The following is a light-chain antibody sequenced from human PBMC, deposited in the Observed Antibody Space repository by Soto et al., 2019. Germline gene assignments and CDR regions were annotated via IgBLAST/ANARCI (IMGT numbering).Light chain of an antibody. Sequence: DIQMTQSPSTLSASVGDRVTITCRASQSIRSWLAWYQQKPGKALKLLIYGTSSLESGVPSRFSGSGSGTEFTLTISSLQPDDFATYYCQQYNSYWWTFGQGTKVEVK. J-gene: IGKJ1*01. CDR1: QSIRSW. V-gene: IGKV1-5*01. CDR3: QQYNSYWWT. CDR2: GTS.